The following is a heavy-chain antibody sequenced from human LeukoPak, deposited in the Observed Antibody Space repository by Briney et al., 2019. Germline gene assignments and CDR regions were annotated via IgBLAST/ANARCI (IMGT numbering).Heavy chain of an antibody. V-gene: IGHV4-4*07. CDR2: IYSSATT. D-gene: IGHD2-8*02. J-gene: IGHJ3*02. CDR1: GGSISTYY. Sequence: SETLSLTCTVSGGSISTYYWSWLRQPAGKGLEWIGRIYSSATTNLNPSLKSRVTLSIDASKNQVSLRLSPVTAADTAVYYCARGRYCTATICGGGDAFDIWGQGTVVTVSS. CDR3: ARGRYCTATICGGGDAFDI.